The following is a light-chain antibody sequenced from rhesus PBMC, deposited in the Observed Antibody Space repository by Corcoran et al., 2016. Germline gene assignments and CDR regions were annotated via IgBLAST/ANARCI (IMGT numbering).Light chain of an antibody. CDR2: EAS. CDR3: QHYYSTPLT. CDR1: QGITND. V-gene: IGKV1-25*01. J-gene: IGKJ4*01. Sequence: DIQMTQSPSSLSASVGDRVTITCRASQGITNDLAWYQQKPGETPKLRIYEASSLQSGIPSRFSGSGSGTDFTLTISSLQPGDFATYYCQHYYSTPLTFGGGTKVEIK.